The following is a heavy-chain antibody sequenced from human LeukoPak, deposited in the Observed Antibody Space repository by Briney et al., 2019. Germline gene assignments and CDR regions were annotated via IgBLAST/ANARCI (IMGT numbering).Heavy chain of an antibody. CDR3: ARERRYYYDSSGSDY. CDR2: INPNSGGT. D-gene: IGHD3-22*01. V-gene: IGHV1-2*02. CDR1: GYTFIGYY. J-gene: IGHJ4*02. Sequence: ASVKVSCKASGYTFIGYYMHWVRQAPGQGLEWMGWINPNSGGTNYAQKFQGRVTMTRDTSISTAYMELSRLRSDDTAVYYCARERRYYYDSSGSDYWGQGTLVTVSS.